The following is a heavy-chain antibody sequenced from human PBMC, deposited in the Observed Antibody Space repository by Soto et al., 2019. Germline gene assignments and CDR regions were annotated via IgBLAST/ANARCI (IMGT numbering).Heavy chain of an antibody. CDR3: ARGTRWLQFSY. Sequence: SETLSLTCAVYGGSFSGYYWSWIRQPPGKGLEWIGEINHSGSTNYNPSLKSRVTISVDTSKNQFSLKLSSVTAADTAVYYCARGTRWLQFSYWGQGTLVTVSS. V-gene: IGHV4-34*01. D-gene: IGHD5-12*01. CDR2: INHSGST. J-gene: IGHJ4*02. CDR1: GGSFSGYY.